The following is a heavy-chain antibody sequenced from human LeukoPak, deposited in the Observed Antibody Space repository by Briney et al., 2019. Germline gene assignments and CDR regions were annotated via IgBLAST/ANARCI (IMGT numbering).Heavy chain of an antibody. J-gene: IGHJ4*02. D-gene: IGHD5-24*01. Sequence: SETLSLTCTVAGGSITSGYWSWVRQPPGKGLECFGYISFSDTTSYNPSLKSRVTISVDTSKHQFSLQLSSVTAADTAVYYCARVRRDGYNSPDYWGQGTLVTVSS. CDR1: GGSITSGY. CDR3: ARVRRDGYNSPDY. CDR2: ISFSDTT. V-gene: IGHV4-59*01.